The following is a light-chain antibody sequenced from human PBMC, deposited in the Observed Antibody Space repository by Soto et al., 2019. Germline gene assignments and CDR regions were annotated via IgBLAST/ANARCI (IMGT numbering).Light chain of an antibody. J-gene: IGLJ1*01. CDR2: DVS. Sequence: QSALTQPASVSGSPGQSITISCTGTSSDVGGYNNVSCYQQHPGKAPKLMIYDVSNRPSGVSNRFSGSKSGNTASLTISGLQADYEADYFCSSYTSSSTLVFGTGTKLTVL. CDR3: SSYTSSSTLV. CDR1: SSDVGGYNN. V-gene: IGLV2-14*01.